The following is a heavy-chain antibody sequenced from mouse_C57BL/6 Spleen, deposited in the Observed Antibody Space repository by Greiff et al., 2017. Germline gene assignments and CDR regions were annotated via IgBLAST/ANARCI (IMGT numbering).Heavy chain of an antibody. CDR3: ARTAGDYDAWFAY. Sequence: VKLQESGPGLVAPSQSLSITCTVSGFSLTSYGVHWVRQPPGKGLEWLVVIWSDGSTTSNSALKSRLSISKDNSKSQVFLKMNSLRTDDTAMYYCARTAGDYDAWFAYWGQGTLVTVSA. CDR1: GFSLTSYG. CDR2: IWSDGST. D-gene: IGHD2-4*01. J-gene: IGHJ3*01. V-gene: IGHV2-6*03.